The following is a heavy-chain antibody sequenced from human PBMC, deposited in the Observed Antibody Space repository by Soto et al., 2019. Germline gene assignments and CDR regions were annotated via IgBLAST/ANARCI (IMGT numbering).Heavy chain of an antibody. D-gene: IGHD6-13*01. CDR2: ISWNSGNI. CDR3: AKDSTISAAGWFDP. Sequence: EVQLVESGGGLVQPGRSQRLSCAASGFTFDDYAMHWVRQAPGKGLEWVSGISWNSGNIAYADSVKGRFTISRDNTKNSLYLQMNSLKTEDTALYYCAKDSTISAAGWFDPWGQGTPVTVSS. CDR1: GFTFDDYA. V-gene: IGHV3-9*01. J-gene: IGHJ5*02.